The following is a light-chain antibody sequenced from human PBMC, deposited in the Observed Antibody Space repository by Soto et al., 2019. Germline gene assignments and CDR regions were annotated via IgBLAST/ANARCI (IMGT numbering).Light chain of an antibody. CDR2: GTS. J-gene: IGKJ2*01. Sequence: EIVMTQSPDNLSVSPGERATLSCRASQKVGRNVAWYQQRPGQAPRLLIHGTSTRAADIPARFSGSVSGTEFTLTINSLQPEDFVIYYCQQYNNWPPMSTFGQGTKLEMK. V-gene: IGKV3-15*01. CDR1: QKVGRN. CDR3: QQYNNWPPMST.